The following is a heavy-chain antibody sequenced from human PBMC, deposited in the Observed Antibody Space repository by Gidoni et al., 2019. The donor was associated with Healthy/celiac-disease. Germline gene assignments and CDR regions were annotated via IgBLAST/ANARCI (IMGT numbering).Heavy chain of an antibody. D-gene: IGHD3-16*01. CDR2: IYHSGST. Sequence: QVQLQESGPGLVKPSGTLSLTCAFSGGSISSSNWWRWVRQPPGKGLEWIGEIYHSGSTNYNPSLKSRVTISVDKSKNQFSLKLSSVTAADTAVYYCARLNYDYVWGSSYFDYWGQGTLVTVSS. V-gene: IGHV4-4*02. CDR1: GGSISSSNW. CDR3: ARLNYDYVWGSSYFDY. J-gene: IGHJ4*02.